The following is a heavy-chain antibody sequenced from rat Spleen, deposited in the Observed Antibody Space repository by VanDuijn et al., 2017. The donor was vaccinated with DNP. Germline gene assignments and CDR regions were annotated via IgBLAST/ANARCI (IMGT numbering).Heavy chain of an antibody. D-gene: IGHD1-12*03. CDR2: IWSNGGT. CDR3: ARSYDGYYPIS. CDR1: GFSLTNNG. V-gene: IGHV2-47*01. Sequence: QVQLKESGPGLVQPSQTLSLTCTVSGFSLTNNGVNWIRQPPGKGLEWMGLIWSNGGTDYNSAIKSRLSISRDTSKSQVFLKMNSLQTEDTAMYFCARSYDGYYPISWGQGTSVTVSS. J-gene: IGHJ4*01.